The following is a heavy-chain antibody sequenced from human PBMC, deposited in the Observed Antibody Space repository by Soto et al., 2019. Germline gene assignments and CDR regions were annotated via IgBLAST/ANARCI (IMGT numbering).Heavy chain of an antibody. CDR1: GFTFGDYA. J-gene: IGHJ5*02. D-gene: IGHD3-3*01. V-gene: IGHV3-49*03. CDR3: TALGITIFGVVPNWFDP. CDR2: IRSKAYGGTT. Sequence: EVQLVESGGGLVQPGRSLRLSCTASGFTFGDYAMSWFRQAPGKGLEWVGFIRSKAYGGTTEYAASVKGRFTISRDDSKSIAYLQMNSLKTEDTAVYYCTALGITIFGVVPNWFDPWGQGTLVTVSS.